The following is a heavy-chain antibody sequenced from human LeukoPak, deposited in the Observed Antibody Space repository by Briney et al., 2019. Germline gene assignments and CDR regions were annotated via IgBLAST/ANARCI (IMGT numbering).Heavy chain of an antibody. CDR2: ISSSGGTI. J-gene: IGHJ4*02. V-gene: IGHV3-48*03. D-gene: IGHD4-11*01. CDR1: GFTFSSYE. Sequence: GGSLRLSCAASGFTFSSYEMNWVRQPPGKGLEWVSYISSSGGTIYYADSVKGRFTISRDNSQNSLYLQMNSLRAEDTAVYYCARGYINSPLDYWGQGTLVTVSS. CDR3: ARGYINSPLDY.